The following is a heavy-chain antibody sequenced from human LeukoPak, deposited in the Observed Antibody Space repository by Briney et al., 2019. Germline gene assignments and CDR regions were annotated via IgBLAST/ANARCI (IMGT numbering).Heavy chain of an antibody. V-gene: IGHV4-4*07. CDR2: IYAPGSS. D-gene: IGHD2-15*01. Sequence: PSETLSLTCTVSGDSISGYYWAWIRQPAGKGLEWIGHIYAPGSSNYSPSFKSRITMSIDMSNNQFSLRLNSVTAADTAMYYCARALEDFDSPANDYWGQGTHVIVSP. J-gene: IGHJ4*02. CDR3: ARALEDFDSPANDY. CDR1: GDSISGYY.